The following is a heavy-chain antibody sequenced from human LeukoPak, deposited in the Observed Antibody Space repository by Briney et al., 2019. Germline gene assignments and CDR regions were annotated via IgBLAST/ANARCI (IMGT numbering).Heavy chain of an antibody. Sequence: PGGSLRLSCEVSGFTFSSYAMTWVRQVPGRGLERIAYMTASSVTFYYADSVRGRFTISRDNARNSLFLQMNSLTVEDTAVYYCARSLSGYDPLSAFWGQGTLVTVSS. D-gene: IGHD5-12*01. J-gene: IGHJ4*02. V-gene: IGHV3-48*03. CDR3: ARSLSGYDPLSAF. CDR1: GFTFSSYA. CDR2: MTASSVTF.